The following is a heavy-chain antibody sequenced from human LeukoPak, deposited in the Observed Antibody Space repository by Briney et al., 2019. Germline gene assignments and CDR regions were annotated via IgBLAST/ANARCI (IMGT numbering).Heavy chain of an antibody. CDR2: ISAYNGNT. D-gene: IGHD2-21*02. CDR1: GYTFTSYG. CDR3: ARDGCGGDCYSNYYYYYMDV. Sequence: ASVKVSCKASGYTFTSYGISWVRQAPGQGLEWMGWISAYNGNTNYAQKLQGRVTMTTDTSTSTAYMELRSLRSDDTAVYYCARDGCGGDCYSNYYYYYMDVWGKGTTVTVSS. J-gene: IGHJ6*03. V-gene: IGHV1-18*01.